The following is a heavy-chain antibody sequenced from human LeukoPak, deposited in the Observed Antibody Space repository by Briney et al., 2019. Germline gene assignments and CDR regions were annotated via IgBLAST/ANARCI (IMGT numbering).Heavy chain of an antibody. J-gene: IGHJ4*02. CDR1: GFTFSNYG. D-gene: IGHD6-13*01. CDR3: ARETAAAGAVDY. Sequence: GGSLRLSCAASGFTFSNYGMHWVRQAPGKGLEWVAFIRYDRSNKYYADSVKGRFTISRDNSKNTLYVQMNSLRAEDTAVYYCARETAAAGAVDYWGQGTLVTVSS. V-gene: IGHV3-30*02. CDR2: IRYDRSNK.